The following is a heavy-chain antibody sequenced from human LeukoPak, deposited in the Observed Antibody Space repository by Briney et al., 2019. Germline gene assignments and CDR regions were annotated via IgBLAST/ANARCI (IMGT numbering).Heavy chain of an antibody. J-gene: IGHJ6*02. CDR2: IYYSGST. CDR3: ARVGGTNYYYYGMDV. CDR1: GGSINSYY. Sequence: SETLSLTCTVSGGSINSYYWSWIRQPPGKGLEWIGYIYYSGSTNYNPSLKSRVTISVDTSKNQFSLKLSSVTAADTAVYYCARVGGTNYYYYGMDVWGQGTTVTVSS. V-gene: IGHV4-59*01. D-gene: IGHD4-23*01.